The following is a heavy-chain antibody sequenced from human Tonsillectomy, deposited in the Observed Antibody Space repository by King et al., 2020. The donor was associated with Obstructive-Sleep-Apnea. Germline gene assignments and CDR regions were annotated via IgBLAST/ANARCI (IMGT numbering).Heavy chain of an antibody. V-gene: IGHV4-39*07. J-gene: IGHJ4*02. CDR3: ARDGLAAASRY. CDR1: GGSISSSSYY. Sequence: QLQESGPGLVKPSETLSLTCTVSGGSISSSSYYWGWIRQPPGKGLEWIGSIYYSGSTYYNPSLKSRVTISVDTSKNQFSLKLSSVTAADTAVYYCARDGLAAASRYWGLGTLVTVSS. CDR2: IYYSGST. D-gene: IGHD6-13*01.